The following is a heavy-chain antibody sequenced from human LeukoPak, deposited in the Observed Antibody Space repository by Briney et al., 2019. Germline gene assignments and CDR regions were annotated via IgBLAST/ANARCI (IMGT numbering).Heavy chain of an antibody. Sequence: RGSLRLSCAASGFTFSSYGMHWVRQAPGKGLEWVAVISYDGSNKYYVDSVRGRFTISRDNSKNTLSLQMNSLRTEDTAVYYCANSPSPRSWIAFDIWGQGTMVTVSS. D-gene: IGHD6-13*01. CDR3: ANSPSPRSWIAFDI. V-gene: IGHV3-30*18. CDR2: ISYDGSNK. J-gene: IGHJ3*02. CDR1: GFTFSSYG.